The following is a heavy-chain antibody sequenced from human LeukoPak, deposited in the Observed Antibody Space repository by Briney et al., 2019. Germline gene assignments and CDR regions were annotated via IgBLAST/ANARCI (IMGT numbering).Heavy chain of an antibody. D-gene: IGHD3-22*01. V-gene: IGHV3-48*02. Sequence: PGGSLRLSCAASGLTLSSYSMNWVRQAPGKGLEWVSYISSSSSTIYYADSVKGRFTISTDNAKNTLYMQMSSVRDEETAVCYCARGPYYDRGGYCPGWGQGTLVTVSS. CDR2: ISSSSSTI. CDR1: GLTLSSYS. J-gene: IGHJ4*02. CDR3: ARGPYYDRGGYCPG.